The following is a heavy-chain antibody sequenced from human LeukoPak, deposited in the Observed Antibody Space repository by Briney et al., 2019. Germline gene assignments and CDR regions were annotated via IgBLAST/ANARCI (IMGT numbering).Heavy chain of an antibody. CDR2: IKQDGGEK. CDR3: ARVRLANTPEFFQH. CDR1: GFTFNDYW. Sequence: GGSLRLSCAASGFTFNDYWMSWVRQAPVKGLEWVASIKQDGGEKRYVDSVKGRFTISRDNTENSLYLQMNSLGAEDTALYYCARVRLANTPEFFQHWGQGTLVTVSS. D-gene: IGHD3-9*01. J-gene: IGHJ1*01. V-gene: IGHV3-7*03.